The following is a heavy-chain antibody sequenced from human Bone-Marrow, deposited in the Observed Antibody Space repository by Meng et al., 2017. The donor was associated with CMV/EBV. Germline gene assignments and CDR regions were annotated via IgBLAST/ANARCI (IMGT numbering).Heavy chain of an antibody. D-gene: IGHD3-16*01. CDR2: ISSSSSYI. V-gene: IGHV3-21*04. J-gene: IGHJ1*01. Sequence: GGSLRLSCAASGFTFSSYSMNWVRQAPGKGLEWVSSISSSSSYIYYADSVKGRFTISRDNAKNSLYLQMNSLRVEDTAVYYCARDHPNAVWYFQHWGQGTLVTVSS. CDR1: GFTFSSYS. CDR3: ARDHPNAVWYFQH.